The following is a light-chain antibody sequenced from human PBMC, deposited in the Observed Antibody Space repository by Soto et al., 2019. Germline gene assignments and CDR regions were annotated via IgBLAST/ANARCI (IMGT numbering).Light chain of an antibody. J-gene: IGKJ1*01. Sequence: DVVLTQSPLSLPVTLGQPASISCTSSQNLVFSDGNTYLNWFQQRPGQSPRRLIYEVSNRDSGVPDRLSGGGSGTDFTLKISRVEAEDVGVYYCMQATPGPGTFGQGTRVEIK. V-gene: IGKV2-30*01. CDR1: QNLVFSDGNTY. CDR3: MQATPGPGT. CDR2: EVS.